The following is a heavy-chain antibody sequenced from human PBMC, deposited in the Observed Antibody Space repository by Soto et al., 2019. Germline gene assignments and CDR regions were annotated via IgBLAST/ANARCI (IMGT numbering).Heavy chain of an antibody. D-gene: IGHD6-13*01. Sequence: EVQLVDSGGGLVQPGRSLRLSCAASGFSFDDYDMHWVRQAPGKGLEWVSGISWHSVSVGYADSVKGRFTISRDNAKNSLYLQMNSLRADDTALYYCAKGGTQQLANPHGEDDAFDFWGRGTLVIVSS. CDR2: ISWHSVSV. CDR1: GFSFDDYD. CDR3: AKGGTQQLANPHGEDDAFDF. V-gene: IGHV3-9*01. J-gene: IGHJ3*01.